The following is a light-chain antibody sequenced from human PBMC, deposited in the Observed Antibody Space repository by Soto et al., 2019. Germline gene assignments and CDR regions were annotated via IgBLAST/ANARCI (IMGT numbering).Light chain of an antibody. CDR3: QHYNNWPPWT. CDR2: GAS. Sequence: DIVLTQSPATLSLSPGQTATLSCRASQSVSSYLAWYQQKAGQAPRLLIYGASIRATGIPARFSGSGSGTEFTLTISTLQSEDFAIYYCQHYNNWPPWTFGQGTKVDIK. J-gene: IGKJ1*01. V-gene: IGKV3-15*01. CDR1: QSVSSY.